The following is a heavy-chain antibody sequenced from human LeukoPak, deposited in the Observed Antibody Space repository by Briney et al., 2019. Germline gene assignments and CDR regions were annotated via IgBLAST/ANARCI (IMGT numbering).Heavy chain of an antibody. V-gene: IGHV1-8*01. CDR3: ARVLGDFWSGYYTP. CDR2: MNPNSGNT. CDR1: GYTFTSYA. Sequence: ASVKVSCKASGYTFTSYAINWVRQATGQGLEWMGWMNPNSGNTGYAQKFQGRVTMTRNTSISTAYMELSSLRSEDTAVYYCARVLGDFWSGYYTPWGQRTLVTVSS. D-gene: IGHD3-3*01. J-gene: IGHJ5*02.